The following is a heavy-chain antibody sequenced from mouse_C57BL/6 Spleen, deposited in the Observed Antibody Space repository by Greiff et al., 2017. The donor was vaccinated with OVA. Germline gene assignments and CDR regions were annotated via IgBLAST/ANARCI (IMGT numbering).Heavy chain of an antibody. Sequence: EVQLQQSGPELVKPGASVKISCKASGYSFTGYYMNWVKQSPEKSLEWIGEINPSTGGTTYNQKFKAKATLTVDKSSSTAYMQLKSLTSEDSAVYYCARLNDGYYYFADWGQGTLVTVSA. CDR1: GYSFTGYY. J-gene: IGHJ3*01. CDR2: INPSTGGT. D-gene: IGHD2-3*01. V-gene: IGHV1-42*01. CDR3: ARLNDGYYYFAD.